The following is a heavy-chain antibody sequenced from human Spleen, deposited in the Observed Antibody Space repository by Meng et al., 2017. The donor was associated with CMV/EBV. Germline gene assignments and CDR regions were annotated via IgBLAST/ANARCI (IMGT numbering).Heavy chain of an antibody. CDR3: AKGESYDILTGYYPLIGAFDI. Sequence: SETLSLTCTVSGGSISSGDYYWSWIRQPPGKGLEWIGSIYYSGNSYYTPSLKSRVTLSVDTSKNQFSLKLSSVTAADTAVYYCAKGESYDILTGYYPLIGAFDIWGQGTMVTVSS. CDR2: IYYSGNS. D-gene: IGHD3-9*01. V-gene: IGHV4-39*07. CDR1: GGSISSGDYY. J-gene: IGHJ3*02.